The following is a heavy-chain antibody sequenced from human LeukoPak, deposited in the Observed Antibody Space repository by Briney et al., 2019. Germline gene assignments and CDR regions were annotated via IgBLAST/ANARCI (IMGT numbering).Heavy chain of an antibody. V-gene: IGHV5-51*01. CDR2: IYPGDSDT. J-gene: IGHJ4*02. CDR1: GYSFTSYW. CDR3: ARSLVMTTVTGFDY. D-gene: IGHD4-11*01. Sequence: GESLKISCKGSGYSFTSYWIGWVLQMPGKGLEWMVIIYPGDSDTRYSPSFQGQVTISADKSISTAYLQWSSLKASDTAVYYCARSLVMTTVTGFDYWGQGTLVTVSS.